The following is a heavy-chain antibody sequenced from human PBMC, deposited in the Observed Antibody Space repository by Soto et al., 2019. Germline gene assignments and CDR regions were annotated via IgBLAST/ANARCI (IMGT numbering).Heavy chain of an antibody. J-gene: IGHJ6*02. V-gene: IGHV3-33*01. CDR3: ARDSLSYPYYYYYYGMDV. Sequence: GGSLRLSCAASGFTFSSYGMHWVCQAPGKGLEWVAVIWYDGSNKYYADSVKGRFTISRDNSKNTLYLQMNSLRAEDTAVYYCARDSLSYPYYYYYYGMDVWGQGTTVTVSS. D-gene: IGHD1-26*01. CDR1: GFTFSSYG. CDR2: IWYDGSNK.